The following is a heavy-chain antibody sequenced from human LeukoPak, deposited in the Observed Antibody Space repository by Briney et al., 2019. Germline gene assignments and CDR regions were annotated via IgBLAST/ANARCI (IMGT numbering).Heavy chain of an antibody. D-gene: IGHD5-24*01. Sequence: PSETLSLTCAVYGGSFSGYYWSWIRQPPGKGLEWIGEINHSGSTNYNPSLKSRVTISVDTSKNQFSPKLSSVTAADTAVYYCAREPTPPKGSPDPEIRGDYWGQGTLVTVSS. CDR3: AREPTPPKGSPDPEIRGDY. J-gene: IGHJ4*02. CDR2: INHSGST. V-gene: IGHV4-34*01. CDR1: GGSFSGYY.